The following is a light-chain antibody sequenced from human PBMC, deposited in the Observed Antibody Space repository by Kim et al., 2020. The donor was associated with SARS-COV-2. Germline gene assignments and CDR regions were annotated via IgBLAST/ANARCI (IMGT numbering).Light chain of an antibody. CDR2: DVS. CDR3: SSYTSSSTWV. J-gene: IGLJ3*02. V-gene: IGLV2-14*03. Sequence: QPALTQPASVSGSPGQSITISCTGTNRDVGGYTFVSWYQQHPGTAPKLMIYDVSKRPSGVSNRFSASKSGNTASLTISGLQAEDEADYYCSSYTSSSTWVFGGGTK. CDR1: NRDVGGYTF.